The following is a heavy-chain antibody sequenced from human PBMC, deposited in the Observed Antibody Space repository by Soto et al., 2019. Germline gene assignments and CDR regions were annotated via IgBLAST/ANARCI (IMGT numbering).Heavy chain of an antibody. D-gene: IGHD3-3*01. V-gene: IGHV1-24*01. CDR2: FDPEGGEA. CDR3: ATVRNYGFWRGYYAV. J-gene: IGHJ4*02. CDR1: GHTLTELS. Sequence: ASVNVSCKISGHTLTELSIHWVRQAPGKGLEWMGGFDPEGGEAMYAQKWHGRVTVTEDTVTDTAYMELSSLRCEDTAVYCCATVRNYGFWRGYYAVWGQGTLVTVSS.